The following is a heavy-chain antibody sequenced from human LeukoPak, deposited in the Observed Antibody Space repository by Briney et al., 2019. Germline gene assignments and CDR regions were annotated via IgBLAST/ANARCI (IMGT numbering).Heavy chain of an antibody. CDR1: GYTFSSYG. CDR2: ISTYNGDT. CDR3: ARDRVWSGRYYFDY. Sequence: ASVKVSCKASGYTFSSYGISWVRQAPGQGLEWMGWISTYNGDTNYAQKLQGRVTMTTNTSTSTAYMELRSLRSDDTAVYYCARDRVWSGRYYFDYWGQGTLVTVSS. J-gene: IGHJ4*02. D-gene: IGHD3-3*01. V-gene: IGHV1-18*01.